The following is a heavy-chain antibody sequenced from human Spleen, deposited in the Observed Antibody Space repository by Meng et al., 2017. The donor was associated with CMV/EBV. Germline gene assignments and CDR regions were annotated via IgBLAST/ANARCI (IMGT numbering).Heavy chain of an antibody. Sequence: GGSLRLSCAASGLIFSSYWMNWVRQAPGKGLEWVANIKQDGSEKYYVDSVKGRFTISRDNAKNSLYLQMNSLRAEDTAVYYCARDQYLRDIVVVVAAIEDGMDVWGQGTTVTVSS. J-gene: IGHJ6*02. V-gene: IGHV3-7*01. CDR1: GLIFSSYW. CDR3: ARDQYLRDIVVVVAAIEDGMDV. CDR2: IKQDGSEK. D-gene: IGHD2-15*01.